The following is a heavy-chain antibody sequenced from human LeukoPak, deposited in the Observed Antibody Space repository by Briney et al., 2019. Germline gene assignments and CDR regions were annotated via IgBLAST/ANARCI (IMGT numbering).Heavy chain of an antibody. D-gene: IGHD3-9*01. J-gene: IGHJ3*02. Sequence: GASVKVPCKASGYTFTSYDINWVRQATGQGLEWMGWMNPNSGNTGYAQKFQGRVTITRNTSISTAYMELSSLRSEDTAVYYCARGLEYYDILTGYYRGAFDIWGQGTMVTVSS. CDR1: GYTFTSYD. CDR2: MNPNSGNT. CDR3: ARGLEYYDILTGYYRGAFDI. V-gene: IGHV1-8*03.